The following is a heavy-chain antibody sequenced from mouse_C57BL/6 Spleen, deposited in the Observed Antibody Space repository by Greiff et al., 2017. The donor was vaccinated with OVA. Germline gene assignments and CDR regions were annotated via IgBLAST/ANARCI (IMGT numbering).Heavy chain of an antibody. D-gene: IGHD2-2*01. V-gene: IGHV3-6*01. Sequence: DVQLQESGPGLVKPSQSLSLTCSVTGYSITSGYYWNWIRQFPGNKLEWMGYISYDGSNNYNPSLKNRISITRDTSKNQFFLKLNSVTTEDTATYYCARPMGYGYDWFAYWGQGTLVTVSA. J-gene: IGHJ3*01. CDR1: GYSITSGYY. CDR2: ISYDGSN. CDR3: ARPMGYGYDWFAY.